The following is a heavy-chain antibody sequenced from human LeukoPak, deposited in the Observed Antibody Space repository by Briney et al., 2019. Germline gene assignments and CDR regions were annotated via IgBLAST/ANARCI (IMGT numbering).Heavy chain of an antibody. Sequence: PGESLRLSCAASGFTFSNYAMSWVRQAPGKGLGWVSVISGSGLSTYYADSVKGRFTISRDNSKNTLYLQMNSLRAEDTAVYYCAKGGLYNWFDPWGQGTLVTVSS. CDR2: ISGSGLST. J-gene: IGHJ5*02. V-gene: IGHV3-23*01. CDR1: GFTFSNYA. D-gene: IGHD5-12*01. CDR3: AKGGLYNWFDP.